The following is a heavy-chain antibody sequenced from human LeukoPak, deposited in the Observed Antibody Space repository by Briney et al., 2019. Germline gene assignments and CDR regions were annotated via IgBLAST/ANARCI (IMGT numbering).Heavy chain of an antibody. CDR1: GFTFSSSA. CDR3: AREIRKNYFDY. Sequence: GGSLRLSCAASGFTFSSSAMSWVRQAPGKGLEWVSAISNNGGYTYYADSVKGRFTISRDNAKNSLYLQMNSLRAEDTAVYYCAREIRKNYFDYWGQGTLVTVSS. V-gene: IGHV3-23*01. J-gene: IGHJ4*02. CDR2: ISNNGGYT.